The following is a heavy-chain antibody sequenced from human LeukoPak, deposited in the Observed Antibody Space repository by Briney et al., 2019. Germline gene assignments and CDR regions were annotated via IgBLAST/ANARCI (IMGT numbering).Heavy chain of an antibody. Sequence: PGGSLRLSCAASGFTFDDYAMHWVRQAPGKGLEWVSLISWDGGSTYYADSVKGRFTISRDNSKNSLYLQMNSLRAEDTALYYCAKDRRHTVSGGYFDLWGRGTLVIVSS. D-gene: IGHD3-10*01. J-gene: IGHJ2*01. V-gene: IGHV3-43D*03. CDR3: AKDRRHTVSGGYFDL. CDR1: GFTFDDYA. CDR2: ISWDGGST.